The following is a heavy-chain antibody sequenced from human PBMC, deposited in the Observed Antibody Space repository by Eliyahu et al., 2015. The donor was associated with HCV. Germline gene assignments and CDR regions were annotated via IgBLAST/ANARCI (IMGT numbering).Heavy chain of an antibody. Sequence: QVQLQESGPTLVKPSETLSLTCNVSSRFFPNYFWSWIRQPPGKGLEWIGFIYSTVETKVHPSLNNRVTISADRSRNQFSLKLTSVTAADTAVYYCARRLGDVNYFDYWGQGILVTVSS. D-gene: IGHD3-16*01. CDR2: IYSTVET. CDR3: ARRLGDVNYFDY. J-gene: IGHJ4*02. V-gene: IGHV4-4*09. CDR1: SRFFPNYF.